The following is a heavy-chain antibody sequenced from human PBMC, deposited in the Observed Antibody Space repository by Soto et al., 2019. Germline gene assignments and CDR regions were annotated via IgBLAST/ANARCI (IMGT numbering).Heavy chain of an antibody. CDR1: GYTFTSYA. V-gene: IGHV1-3*01. CDR2: INAGNGNT. Sequence: GASMKVSCKASGYTFTSYAMHWVRQAPGQRLEWMGWINAGNGNTKYSQKFQGRVTITRDTSASTAYMELSSLRSEDTAVYYCARDFWSGYPPIYYYMDVWGKGTTVTVSS. D-gene: IGHD3-3*01. CDR3: ARDFWSGYPPIYYYMDV. J-gene: IGHJ6*03.